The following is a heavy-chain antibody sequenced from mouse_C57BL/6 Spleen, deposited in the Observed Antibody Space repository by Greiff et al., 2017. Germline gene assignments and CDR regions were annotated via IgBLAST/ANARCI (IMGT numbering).Heavy chain of an antibody. CDR1: GFSLSTFGMG. CDR3: ARIGLYGYDWYFDV. V-gene: IGHV8-8*01. CDR2: IGWDDDK. J-gene: IGHJ1*03. D-gene: IGHD2-2*01. Sequence: QVTLKVCGPGILQPSQTLSLTCSFSGFSLSTFGMGVGWIRQPSGKGLELLAHIGWDDDKYYNPALNSRLTISKDTSTNQVFLKIANVDTADTATYYCARIGLYGYDWYFDVWGTGTTVTVSS.